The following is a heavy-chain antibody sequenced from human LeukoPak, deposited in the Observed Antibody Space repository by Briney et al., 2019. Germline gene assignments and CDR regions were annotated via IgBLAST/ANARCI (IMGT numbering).Heavy chain of an antibody. J-gene: IGHJ3*02. CDR1: GGSISSYY. CDR2: IYYSGST. CDR3: ATTSVGYYAFDI. Sequence: SETLSLTCTVSGGSISSYYWGWIRQPPGKGLEWIGYIYYSGSTYYNPSLKSRVTISVDTSKNQFSLKLSSVTAADTAMYYCATTSVGYYAFDIWGQGTMVTVSS. V-gene: IGHV4-59*12. D-gene: IGHD5-12*01.